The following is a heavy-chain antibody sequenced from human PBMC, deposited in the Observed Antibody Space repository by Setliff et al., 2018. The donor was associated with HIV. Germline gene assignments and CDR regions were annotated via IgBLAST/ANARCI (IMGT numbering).Heavy chain of an antibody. CDR3: AKQNKQVPGD. V-gene: IGHV1-18*01. D-gene: IGHD3-10*01. Sequence: ASVKVSCKTSGDTFNTYSISWVRQAPGQGLAWMGWISASNWYTDYAQKFRDRVTLTTDTSTSTAYMELRSLTSEDTAVYFCAKQNKQVPGDWGQGTLVTVSS. J-gene: IGHJ4*02. CDR1: GDTFNTYS. CDR2: ISASNWYT.